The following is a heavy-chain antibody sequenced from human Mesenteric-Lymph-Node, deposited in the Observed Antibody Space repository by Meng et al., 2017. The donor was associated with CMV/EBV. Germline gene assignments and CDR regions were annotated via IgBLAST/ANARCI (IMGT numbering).Heavy chain of an antibody. Sequence: CADSGFTFSSDAMSWVRQAPGKGLEWVSAISGSGGSTYYADSVKGRFTISRDNSKNTLYLQMNSLRAEDTAVYYCAKEMRYSYGLDYWGQGTLVTVSS. CDR1: GFTFSSDA. CDR2: ISGSGGST. V-gene: IGHV3-23*01. J-gene: IGHJ4*02. CDR3: AKEMRYSYGLDY. D-gene: IGHD5-18*01.